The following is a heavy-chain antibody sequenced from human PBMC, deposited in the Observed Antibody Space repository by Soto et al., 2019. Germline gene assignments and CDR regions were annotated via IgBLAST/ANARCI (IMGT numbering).Heavy chain of an antibody. Sequence: QSQTLSLTCAISGDSVSSNSAAWNWIRQSPSRGLEWLGRTYYRSKWYNDYAVTVKSRITINPDTSKNQFSLQLNSVTPEDTAVYYCARDARSSGWFFYYSYGMYGWGQGATVTVS. CDR3: ARDARSSGWFFYYSYGMYG. V-gene: IGHV6-1*01. CDR1: GDSVSSNSAA. J-gene: IGHJ6*02. D-gene: IGHD6-19*01. CDR2: TYYRSKWYN.